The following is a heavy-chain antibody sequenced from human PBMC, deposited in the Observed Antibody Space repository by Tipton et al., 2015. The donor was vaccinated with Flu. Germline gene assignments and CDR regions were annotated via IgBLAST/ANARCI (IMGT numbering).Heavy chain of an antibody. V-gene: IGHV4-38-2*02. CDR1: GYSATSGYF. J-gene: IGHJ6*02. CDR3: VIRTYDSAGSGYS. D-gene: IGHD3-22*01. CDR2: IYHTGST. Sequence: LRLSCTVSGYSATSGYFWGWIRQPPGKGPEWIGSIYHTGSTFYNSSLRSRVSLSVDTSKNQFSLYLSSVTAADTAVYYCVIRTYDSAGSGYSWGQGTTVTVSS.